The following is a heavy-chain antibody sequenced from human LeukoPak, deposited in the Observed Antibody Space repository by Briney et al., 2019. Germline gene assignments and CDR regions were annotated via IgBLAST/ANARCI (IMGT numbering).Heavy chain of an antibody. J-gene: IGHJ4*02. Sequence: PGGSLRLSCVASGFTFSDYGMLWVRQPPGKGLEWVAVISYDGRNEHYADSVKGRFTISRDNAKNSLYLQMNSLRAEDTALYYCAKAHNSGYYYAFDYWGQGTLVTVSS. CDR2: ISYDGRNE. CDR1: GFTFSDYG. D-gene: IGHD3-22*01. CDR3: AKAHNSGYYYAFDY. V-gene: IGHV3-30*18.